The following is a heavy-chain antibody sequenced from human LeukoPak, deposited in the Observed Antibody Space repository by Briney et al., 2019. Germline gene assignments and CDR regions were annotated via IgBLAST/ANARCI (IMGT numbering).Heavy chain of an antibody. J-gene: IGHJ4*02. CDR3: TRGAGTSWFDY. V-gene: IGHV1-2*02. CDR1: GYTFTVNY. D-gene: IGHD2-2*01. Sequence: ASVKVSCKPPGYTFTVNYFHWVRQAPGQGLEWVGWMNPNSGVTVYAQNFQGRVTMTRDTSISTAYMELSSLTSDDTAVYYCTRGAGTSWFDYWGQGSLVTVSS. CDR2: MNPNSGVT.